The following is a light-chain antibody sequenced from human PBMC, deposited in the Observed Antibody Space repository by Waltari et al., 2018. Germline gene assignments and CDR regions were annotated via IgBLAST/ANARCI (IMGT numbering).Light chain of an antibody. CDR3: QQLNSYPPT. CDR1: QGISSF. Sequence: DIQMTQSPSSLSASVGDRVTITCRARQGISSFLAWYQQKAGKAPKLLIYAASTLQSGVPSRFSGSGSGTDFTLTISSLQPEDFATYYCQQLNSYPPTFGGGTKVEIK. CDR2: AAS. V-gene: IGKV1-9*01. J-gene: IGKJ4*01.